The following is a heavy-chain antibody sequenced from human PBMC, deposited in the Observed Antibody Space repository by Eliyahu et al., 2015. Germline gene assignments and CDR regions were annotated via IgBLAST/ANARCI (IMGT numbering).Heavy chain of an antibody. CDR1: GFSLSTSGVG. V-gene: IGHV2-5*02. J-gene: IGHJ4*02. CDR2: IFLGDDK. Sequence: QITLKESGPTLVKPTQTLTLTCTFSGFSLSTSGVGVGWIRQPPGKALEWLGPIFLGDDKRYHPSLKSRLTITKDTSKNQVVLTMTNMDPVDTATYYCAHRRDYFDYWGQGTLVTVSS. CDR3: AHRRDYFDY.